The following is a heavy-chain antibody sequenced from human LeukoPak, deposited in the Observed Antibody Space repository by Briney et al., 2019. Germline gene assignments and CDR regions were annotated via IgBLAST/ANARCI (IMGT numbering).Heavy chain of an antibody. CDR2: IYPGDSDT. D-gene: IGHD2-2*01. V-gene: IGHV5-51*01. J-gene: IGHJ4*02. Sequence: GESLKIPCKGSGYSFTSYWIGWVRQMPGKGLEWMGIIYPGDSDTRYSLSFQGQVTISADKSISTAYLQWSSLKASDTAMYYCARPPGGYCSSTSCYVFDYWGQGTLVTVSS. CDR1: GYSFTSYW. CDR3: ARPPGGYCSSTSCYVFDY.